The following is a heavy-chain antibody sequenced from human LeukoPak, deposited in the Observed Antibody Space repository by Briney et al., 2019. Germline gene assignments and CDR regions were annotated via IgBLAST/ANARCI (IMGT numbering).Heavy chain of an antibody. CDR3: ASLPHCSSTSCYTGY. Sequence: SVKVSCKASGGTFSSYAISWVRQAPGQGLEWMGRIIPILGIANYAQKFQGRVTITADKSTSTAYMELSSLRSEDTAVYYCASLPHCSSTSCYTGYWGQGTLVTVSS. D-gene: IGHD2-2*02. J-gene: IGHJ4*02. V-gene: IGHV1-69*04. CDR1: GGTFSSYA. CDR2: IIPILGIA.